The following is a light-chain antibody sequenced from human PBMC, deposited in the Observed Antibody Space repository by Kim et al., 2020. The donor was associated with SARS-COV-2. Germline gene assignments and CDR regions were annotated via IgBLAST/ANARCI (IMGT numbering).Light chain of an antibody. J-gene: IGKJ3*01. CDR3: QQSYITPFT. CDR2: AAS. V-gene: IGKV1-39*01. Sequence: ASVGDRVTITCRTTQSISSHLNWDQQKPGGAPKRLSSAASTLQGGVPSRCSGSGSETDFTLTISSLQPEDFATYFCQQSYITPFTFGPGTKVDIK. CDR1: QSISSH.